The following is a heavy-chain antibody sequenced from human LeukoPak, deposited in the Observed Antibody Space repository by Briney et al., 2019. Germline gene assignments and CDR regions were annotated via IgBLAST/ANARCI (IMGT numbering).Heavy chain of an antibody. CDR3: ARVGYFEKYNCFDP. CDR1: GYTFTSYD. D-gene: IGHD3-9*01. J-gene: IGHJ5*02. CDR2: MNPNSGNT. V-gene: IGHV1-8*01. Sequence: ASVKVSCKASGYTFTSYDNNWVRQATGQGLEWMGWMNPNSGNTSYAHTFKSRVTMTTNTSISTAYMELSTVTSEDTAVYYCARVGYFEKYNCFDPWGQGTLVTVSS.